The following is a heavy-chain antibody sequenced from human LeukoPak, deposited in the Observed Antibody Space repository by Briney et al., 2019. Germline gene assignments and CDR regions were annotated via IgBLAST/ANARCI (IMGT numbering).Heavy chain of an antibody. CDR1: GYTFTGYY. CDR2: INPNSGGT. V-gene: IGHV1-2*02. Sequence: GASVTVSCTASGYTFTGYYMHWVRQAPGQGLEWMGWINPNSGGTNYAQKFQGRVTMTRDTSISTAYMELSRLRSDDTAVYYCARDHFRLVRGSPDAFDIWGQGTMVTVSS. CDR3: ARDHFRLVRGSPDAFDI. D-gene: IGHD3-10*01. J-gene: IGHJ3*02.